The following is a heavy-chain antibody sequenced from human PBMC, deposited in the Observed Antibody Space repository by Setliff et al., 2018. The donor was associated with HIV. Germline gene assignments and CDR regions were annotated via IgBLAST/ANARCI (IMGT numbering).Heavy chain of an antibody. Sequence: ASVKVSCKASGYTFTSYYMHWVRQAPGQGLEWMGIINPSGGSTSYAQKFQGRVTMTRGTSITTAYMELSRLRSDDTAVYYCARGSTAVNYYYYYMDVWGKGTTVTVS. J-gene: IGHJ6*03. V-gene: IGHV1-46*01. D-gene: IGHD2-2*01. CDR3: ARGSTAVNYYYYYMDV. CDR1: GYTFTSYY. CDR2: INPSGGST.